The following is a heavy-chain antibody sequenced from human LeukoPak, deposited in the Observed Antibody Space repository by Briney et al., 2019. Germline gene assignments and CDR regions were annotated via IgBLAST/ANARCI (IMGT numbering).Heavy chain of an antibody. CDR3: ARGEDSSGPGNAFDI. D-gene: IGHD3-22*01. CDR1: GGSFSGYF. J-gene: IGHJ3*02. V-gene: IGHV4-34*01. Sequence: SETLSLTCAVCGGSFSGYFWSWIRQPPGKGLEWIGEINHSGSTNYNPSLKSRVAISVDTSKNQFSLKLSSVTAADTAVYYCARGEDSSGPGNAFDIWGQGTMVTVSS. CDR2: INHSGST.